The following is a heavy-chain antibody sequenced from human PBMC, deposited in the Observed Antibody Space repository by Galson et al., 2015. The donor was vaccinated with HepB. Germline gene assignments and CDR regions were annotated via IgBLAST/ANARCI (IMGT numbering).Heavy chain of an antibody. CDR2: ISYDGSNK. D-gene: IGHD4-17*01. J-gene: IGHJ4*02. CDR3: VRGDYGDYEGRDY. V-gene: IGHV3-30*04. CDR1: GFTFSSYA. Sequence: SLRLSCAASGFTFSSYAMHWVRQAPGKGLEWVAVISYDGSNKYYADSVKGRFTISRDDSKNTLYLQMNSLRAEDTAVYYCVRGDYGDYEGRDYWGQGTLVTVSS.